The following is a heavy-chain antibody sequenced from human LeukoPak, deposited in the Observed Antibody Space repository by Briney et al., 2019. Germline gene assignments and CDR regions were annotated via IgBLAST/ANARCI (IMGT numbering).Heavy chain of an antibody. J-gene: IGHJ4*02. CDR2: INHSGST. D-gene: IGHD3-22*01. V-gene: IGHV4-34*01. CDR1: GGSISSYY. CDR3: ARLVGAGPYYYDSSGSTPRGY. Sequence: SETRSLTCTVSGGSISSYYWSWIRQPPGKGLEWIGEINHSGSTNYNPSLKSRVTISVDTSKNQFSLKLSSVTAADTAVYYCARLVGAGPYYYDSSGSTPRGYWGQGTLVTVST.